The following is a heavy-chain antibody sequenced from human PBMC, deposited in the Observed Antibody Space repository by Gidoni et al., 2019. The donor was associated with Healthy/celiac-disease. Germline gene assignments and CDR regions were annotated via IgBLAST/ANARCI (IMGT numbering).Heavy chain of an antibody. CDR3: ARDAYCGGDCYSFYYYYGMDV. V-gene: IGHV1-69*01. Sequence: QVQLVQSGAEVKKPGSSVKVSCKASGGTFSSYDISWGRQAPGQGLEWMGGIIPIFGTANYAQKFQGRVTITADESTSTAYMELSSLRSEDTAVYYCARDAYCGGDCYSFYYYYGMDVWGQGTTVTVSS. J-gene: IGHJ6*02. D-gene: IGHD2-21*01. CDR2: IIPIFGTA. CDR1: GGTFSSYD.